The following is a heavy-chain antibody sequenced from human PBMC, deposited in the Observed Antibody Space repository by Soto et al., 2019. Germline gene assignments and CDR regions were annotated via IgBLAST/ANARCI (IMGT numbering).Heavy chain of an antibody. CDR2: INPKSGGT. D-gene: IGHD1-26*01. J-gene: IGHJ4*02. V-gene: IGHV1-2*02. CDR1: GYTFTVYY. CDR3: ARDLAKGGGSAGFDY. Sequence: GASVKVSCKASGYTFTVYYMHWVRQAPGQGLERMGWINPKSGGTMYPQKFQGRVTMTWDTSISTAYMALTRLRSDDTAVYYCARDLAKGGGSAGFDYWGQGTLVPVSS.